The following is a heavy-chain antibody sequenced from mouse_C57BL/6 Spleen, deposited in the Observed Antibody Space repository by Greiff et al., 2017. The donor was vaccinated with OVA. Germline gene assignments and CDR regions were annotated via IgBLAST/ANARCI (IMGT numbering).Heavy chain of an antibody. CDR3: AAAQATRGAMDY. J-gene: IGHJ4*01. V-gene: IGHV1-69*01. CDR1: GYTFTSYW. CDR2: IDPSDSYT. D-gene: IGHD3-2*02. Sequence: QVQLQQPGAELVMPGASVKLSCKASGYTFTSYWMHWVKQRPGQGLEWIGEIDPSDSYTNYNQKFKGKSTLTVDKSSSTAYMQLSRLTSEDSAVYYGAAAQATRGAMDYWGQGTSVTVSS.